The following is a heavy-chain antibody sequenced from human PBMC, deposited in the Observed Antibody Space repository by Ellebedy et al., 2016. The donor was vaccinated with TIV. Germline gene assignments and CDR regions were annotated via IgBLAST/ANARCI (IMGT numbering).Heavy chain of an antibody. CDR3: ARVSHDSWRPPDY. J-gene: IGHJ4*02. V-gene: IGHV3-11*05. CDR1: GFTFSDYY. Sequence: GGSLRLXXAASGFTFSDYYMSWIRQAPGKGLEWVSYISSSSSYTNYADSVKGRFTISRDNAKNSLYLQMNSLRAEDTAVYYCARVSHDSWRPPDYWGQGTLVTVSS. D-gene: IGHD6-13*01. CDR2: ISSSSSYT.